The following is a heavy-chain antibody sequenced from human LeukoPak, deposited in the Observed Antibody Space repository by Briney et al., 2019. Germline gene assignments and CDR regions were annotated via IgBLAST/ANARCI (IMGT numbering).Heavy chain of an antibody. CDR2: IYHSGST. CDR3: ARDLLWFGELSITDY. V-gene: IGHV4-38-2*02. D-gene: IGHD3-10*01. CDR1: GYSISSGYC. J-gene: IGHJ4*02. Sequence: SETLPLTCTVSGYSISSGYCWGWIRQPPGKGLEWIGSIYHSGSTYYNPSLKSRVTISVDTSKNQFSLKLSSVTAADTAVYYCARDLLWFGELSITDYWGQGTLVTVSS.